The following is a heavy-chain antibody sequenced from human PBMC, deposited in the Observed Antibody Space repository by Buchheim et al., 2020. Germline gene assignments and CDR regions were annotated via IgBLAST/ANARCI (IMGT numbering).Heavy chain of an antibody. V-gene: IGHV3-23*01. J-gene: IGHJ6*02. CDR2: ISGSGGST. CDR3: AKAQNYYYYNGMDV. Sequence: EVQLLESGGNLVQPRGSLRLSCAASGITFSSYAMSWVRQAPGKGLEWVSAISGSGGSTYYADSLKGRFTISRDNSKNTLYLQMNSLRAEDTAVYYCAKAQNYYYYNGMDVWGQGTT. CDR1: GITFSSYA.